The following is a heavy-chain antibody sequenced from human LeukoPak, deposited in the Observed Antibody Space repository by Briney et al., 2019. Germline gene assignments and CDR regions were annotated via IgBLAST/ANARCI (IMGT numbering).Heavy chain of an antibody. CDR1: GGSISGYY. J-gene: IGHJ5*02. CDR2: INHSGST. Sequence: SETLSLTCTVSGGSISGYYWSWIRQPPGKGLEWSGEINHSGSTNYNPSLKSRVTISVDTSKNQFSLKLSSVTAADTAVYYCATEAAGTQRNSFDPWGQGTLVTVSS. D-gene: IGHD6-13*01. CDR3: ATEAAGTQRNSFDP. V-gene: IGHV4-34*01.